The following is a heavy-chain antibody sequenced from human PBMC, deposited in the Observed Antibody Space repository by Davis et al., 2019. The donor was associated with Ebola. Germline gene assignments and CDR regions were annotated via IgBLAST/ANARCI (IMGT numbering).Heavy chain of an antibody. J-gene: IGHJ4*02. CDR2: ISGSGGST. V-gene: IGHV3-23*01. CDR1: GFTFSSYA. CDR3: TSQFHSIAAAGTLIDY. Sequence: GESLKISCAASGFTFSSYAMSWVRQAPGKGLEWVSAISGSGGSTYYADSVKGRFTISRDNSKNTLYLQMNSLRAEDTAVYYCTSQFHSIAAAGTLIDYWGQGTLVTVSS. D-gene: IGHD6-13*01.